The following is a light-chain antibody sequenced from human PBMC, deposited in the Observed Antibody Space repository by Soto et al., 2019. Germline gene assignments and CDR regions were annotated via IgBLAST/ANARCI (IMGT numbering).Light chain of an antibody. J-gene: IGLJ2*01. CDR1: SSDVGSYNL. CDR3: CSYAGSSTFHVV. CDR2: EVS. Sequence: QSALTQPASVSGSPGQSITISCTGTSSDVGSYNLVSWYQQHPGKAPKLMIYEVSKRPSGVSNRFSGSKSSNTASLTISGLQAEDEADYYCCSYAGSSTFHVVFGGGTQLTVL. V-gene: IGLV2-23*02.